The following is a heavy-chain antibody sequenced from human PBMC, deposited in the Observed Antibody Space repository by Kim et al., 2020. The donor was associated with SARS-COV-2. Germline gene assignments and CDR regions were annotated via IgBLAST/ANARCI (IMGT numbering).Heavy chain of an antibody. CDR2: ST. Sequence: STNNNPSLKSRVTISVDTSKNQFSLKLSSVTAADTAVYYCARGHVPNFDYWGQGTLVTVSS. V-gene: IGHV4-34*01. J-gene: IGHJ4*02. CDR3: ARGHVPNFDY.